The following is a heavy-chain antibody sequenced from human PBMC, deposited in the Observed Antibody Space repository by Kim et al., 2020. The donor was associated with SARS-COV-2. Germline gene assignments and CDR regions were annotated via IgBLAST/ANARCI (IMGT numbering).Heavy chain of an antibody. J-gene: IGHJ4*02. CDR2: INPTGGST. D-gene: IGHD3-22*01. Sequence: ASVKVSCKASGYTFTSYYMHWVRQAPGQGLEWLGIINPTGGSTSYAQKFQGRVTMTRDTSTSTVYMELSSLRSEDTAVYYCASSSSGPLGSFDYWGQGTLVTVSS. CDR1: GYTFTSYY. V-gene: IGHV1-46*01. CDR3: ASSSSGPLGSFDY.